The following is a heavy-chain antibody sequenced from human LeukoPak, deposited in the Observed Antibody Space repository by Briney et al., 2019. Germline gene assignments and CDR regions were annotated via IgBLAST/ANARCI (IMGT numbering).Heavy chain of an antibody. CDR1: GGSISSSSYY. CDR2: IYYGGST. V-gene: IGHV4-39*07. J-gene: IGHJ6*02. CDR3: ARDAGHQLSRRNYYAMDV. D-gene: IGHD2-2*01. Sequence: SETLSLTCTVSGGSISSSSYYWGWIRQPPGKGLEWIGSIYYGGSTYYNSSLKSRVTISVDISKNQFSLKVSSVTAADTAVYFCARDAGHQLSRRNYYAMDVWGQGTTVTVSS.